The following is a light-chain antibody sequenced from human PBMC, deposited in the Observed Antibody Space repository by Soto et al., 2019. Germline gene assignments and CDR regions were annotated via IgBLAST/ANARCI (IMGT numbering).Light chain of an antibody. Sequence: EVVLTQSPGTLSLAPGEGATLSCRASQSVSRSYLAWYQQRPGQAPRLLISGASRRDTGIPDRFRGSGSGTDFTLTITRVDPEDFAVYFCQQYGNSPPTFGQGTRLDIK. V-gene: IGKV3-20*01. J-gene: IGKJ5*01. CDR3: QQYGNSPPT. CDR2: GAS. CDR1: QSVSRSY.